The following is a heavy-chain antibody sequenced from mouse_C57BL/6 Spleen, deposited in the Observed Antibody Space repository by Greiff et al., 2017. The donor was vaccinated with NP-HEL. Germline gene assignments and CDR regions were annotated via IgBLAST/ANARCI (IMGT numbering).Heavy chain of an antibody. D-gene: IGHD1-1*01. J-gene: IGHJ1*03. CDR3: AREGITTVVAPGGFDV. Sequence: QVQLQQSGAELVKPGASVKISCKASGYAFSSYWMNWVKQRPGKGLEWIGQIYPGDGDTNYNGKFKGKATLTADKSPSTAYMQLSSLTSEDSAVYFCAREGITTVVAPGGFDVWGTGTTVTVSS. V-gene: IGHV1-80*01. CDR2: IYPGDGDT. CDR1: GYAFSSYW.